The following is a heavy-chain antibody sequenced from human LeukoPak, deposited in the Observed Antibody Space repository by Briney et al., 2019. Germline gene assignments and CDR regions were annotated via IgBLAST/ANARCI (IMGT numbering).Heavy chain of an antibody. D-gene: IGHD6-13*01. CDR2: IYYSGST. J-gene: IGHJ4*02. Sequence: SETLSLTCTVSGGSISSSSYYWGWIRQPPGKGLEWIGSIYYSGSTYYNPSLKSRVTISVDTSKNQFSLKLSSVTAADTAVYYCARHTSDSNWYSSLLDYWGQGTLVTVSS. V-gene: IGHV4-39*01. CDR1: GGSISSSSYY. CDR3: ARHTSDSNWYSSLLDY.